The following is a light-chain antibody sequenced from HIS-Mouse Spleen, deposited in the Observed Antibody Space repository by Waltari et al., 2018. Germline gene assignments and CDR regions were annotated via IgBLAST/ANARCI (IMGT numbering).Light chain of an antibody. Sequence: GSPGQSITISCTGTSRDVGGYNYVSWYQQHPGKAPKLMIYEVSNRPSGVSNRFSGSKSGNTASLTISGLQAEDEADYYCSSYTSSSTWVFGGGTKLTVL. J-gene: IGLJ3*02. CDR3: SSYTSSSTWV. CDR2: EVS. V-gene: IGLV2-14*01. CDR1: SRDVGGYNY.